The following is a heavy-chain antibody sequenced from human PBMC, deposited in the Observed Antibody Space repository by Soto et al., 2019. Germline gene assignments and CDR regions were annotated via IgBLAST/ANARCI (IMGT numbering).Heavy chain of an antibody. CDR3: ARVEEDYAGKGYFAY. D-gene: IGHD4-17*01. CDR2: INPNTGGT. CDR1: GHTFTDYS. J-gene: IGHJ4*03. Sequence: ASVKVSCKASGHTFTDYSIYWVRQAPGQGLEWMGRINPNTGGTNSAQKFQGRVTLTRDTSINTVYMELSRLRSDDTAVYYCARVEEDYAGKGYFAYWGQRTLVTVSS. V-gene: IGHV1-2*02.